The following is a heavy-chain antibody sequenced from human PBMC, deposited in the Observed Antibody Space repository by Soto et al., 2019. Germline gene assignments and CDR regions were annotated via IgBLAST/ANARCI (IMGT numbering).Heavy chain of an antibody. V-gene: IGHV1-69*18. J-gene: IGHJ4*02. D-gene: IGHD5-12*01. CDR3: AKAVATGVFDY. Sequence: QVQLVQSGTEVRKPGSSVKVSCKASGDSFSTSTFSWVRQTPGQGLEWMGTIIPLLERPDYAQNFQGGVTITADESTSTVYMELSSLRSEDAAVYYCAKAVATGVFDYWVQGTLVIVSS. CDR1: GDSFSTST. CDR2: IIPLLERP.